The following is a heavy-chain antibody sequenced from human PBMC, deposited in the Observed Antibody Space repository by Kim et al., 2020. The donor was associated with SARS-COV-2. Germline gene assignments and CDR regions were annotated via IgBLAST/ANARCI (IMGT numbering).Heavy chain of an antibody. CDR1: GFTFSSCS. V-gene: IGHV3-23*05. CDR2: IYDTSSKT. CDR3: ANPTQPGIREAGGVY. D-gene: IGHD3-16*01. J-gene: IGHJ2*01. Sequence: GGSLRLSCAASGFTFSSCSMSWVRQAPGKGLEWVSSIYDTSSKTFYADSVKGRFTISRDNSKNTLYLQMNNLGADDTAGYYCANPTQPGIREAGGVYGGR.